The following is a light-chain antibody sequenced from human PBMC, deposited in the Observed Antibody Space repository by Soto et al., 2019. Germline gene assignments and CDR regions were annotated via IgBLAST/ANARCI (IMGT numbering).Light chain of an antibody. CDR2: EAS. CDR3: QQYDNLPLT. V-gene: IGKV1-33*01. CDR1: QDITNN. J-gene: IGKJ5*01. Sequence: DIQMTQSPSSLSASFGYRVPITCQASQDITNNLIWYQQKPGKAPILLIYEASDLHTGVPSRFSGSGSGTDFTFTISSLRPEDIATYYCQQYDNLPLTFGQGTRLEIK.